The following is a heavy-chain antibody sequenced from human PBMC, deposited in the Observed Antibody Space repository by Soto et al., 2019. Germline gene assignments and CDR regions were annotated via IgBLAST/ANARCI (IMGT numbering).Heavy chain of an antibody. V-gene: IGHV4-31*03. CDR3: ARGSDFNWFDP. D-gene: IGHD2-21*01. Sequence: SETLSLTCTVSGGSISSGGYYWSWIRQHPGKGLEWIGYIYYSGSTYYNPSLKSRVTISVDTSKNQFSLKLSSVTAADTAVYYCARGSDFNWFDPWGQGTLVTVSS. CDR2: IYYSGST. J-gene: IGHJ5*02. CDR1: GGSISSGGYY.